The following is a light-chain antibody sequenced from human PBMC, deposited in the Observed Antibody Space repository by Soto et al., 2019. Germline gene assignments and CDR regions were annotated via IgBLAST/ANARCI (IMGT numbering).Light chain of an antibody. Sequence: EIVLTQSPATLSLSPGERATLSCRASQTVSSSLAWYQQKPGQAPRLLIYEASNRATGIPARFSGSGSGADFTLTISSLQSEDFAVYYCQQYNNWPWTFGQGTKVEIK. CDR3: QQYNNWPWT. J-gene: IGKJ1*01. CDR1: QTVSSS. V-gene: IGKV3-11*01. CDR2: EAS.